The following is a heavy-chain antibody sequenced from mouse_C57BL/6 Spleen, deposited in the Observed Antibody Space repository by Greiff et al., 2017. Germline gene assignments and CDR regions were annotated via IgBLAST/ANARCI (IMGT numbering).Heavy chain of an antibody. V-gene: IGHV3-6*01. D-gene: IGHD2-1*01. CDR2: ISYDGSN. CDR1: GYSITSGYY. CDR3: ARWDGNYYAMDY. Sequence: EVKLEESGPGLVKPSQSLSLTCSVTGYSITSGYYWNWIRQFPGNKLEWMGYISYDGSNNYNPSLKNRISITRDTSKNQFFLKLNSVTTEDTATYYCARWDGNYYAMDYWGQGTSVTVSS. J-gene: IGHJ4*01.